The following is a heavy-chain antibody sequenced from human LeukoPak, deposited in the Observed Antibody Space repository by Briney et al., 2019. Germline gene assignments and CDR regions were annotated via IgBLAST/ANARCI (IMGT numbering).Heavy chain of an antibody. D-gene: IGHD5-18*01. V-gene: IGHV1-2*06. CDR1: GYTFTGYY. CDR2: INPNSGGT. J-gene: IGHJ4*02. CDR3: ARAKVDTAMVWPDWYPIDY. Sequence: ASVKVSCKASGYTFTGYYMHWVRQAPGQGLEWMGRINPNSGGTNYAQKFQGRVTMTRGTSISTAYMELSRLRSDDTAVYYCARAKVDTAMVWPDWYPIDYWGQGTLVTVSS.